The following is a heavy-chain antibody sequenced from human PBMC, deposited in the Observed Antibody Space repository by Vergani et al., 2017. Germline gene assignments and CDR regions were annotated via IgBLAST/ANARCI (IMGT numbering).Heavy chain of an antibody. D-gene: IGHD2-15*01. CDR1: GGSFSGYY. CDR3: TTAAGPYYYYYGMDV. J-gene: IGHJ6*02. CDR2: IKSKTDGGTT. V-gene: IGHV3-15*01. Sequence: VQLQQWGAGLLKPSETLSLTCAVYGGSFSGYYWSWIRQPPGKGLEWVGRIKSKTDGGTTDYAAPVKGRFTISRDDSKNTLYLQMNSLKTEDTAVYYCTTAAGPYYYYYGMDVWGQGTTVTVSS.